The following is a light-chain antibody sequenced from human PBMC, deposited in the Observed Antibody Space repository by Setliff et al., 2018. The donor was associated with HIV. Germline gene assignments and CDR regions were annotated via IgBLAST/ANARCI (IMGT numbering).Light chain of an antibody. Sequence: QSALTQPDSVSGSPGQSITIPCTGTSSDVGGYRYVSWYQQHPAKAPKLIIYDVIKRPSGISNRFSGSKSGNTASLTISGLQADDEADYYCSSFAGSGSIIFGGGTKVTVL. V-gene: IGLV2-14*03. CDR1: SSDVGGYRY. CDR2: DVI. CDR3: SSFAGSGSII. J-gene: IGLJ2*01.